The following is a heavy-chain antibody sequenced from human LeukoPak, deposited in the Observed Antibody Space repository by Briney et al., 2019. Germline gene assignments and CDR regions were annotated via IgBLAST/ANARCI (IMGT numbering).Heavy chain of an antibody. Sequence: GASVKVSCKASGYTFTSYDINWVRQATGQGLEWMGWMNPNSGSTGYAQKFQGRVTMTRNTSISTAYMELSSLRSEDTAVYYCARMRAVYYYYGMDVWGQGTTVTVSS. CDR1: GYTFTSYD. J-gene: IGHJ6*02. CDR3: ARMRAVYYYYGMDV. V-gene: IGHV1-8*01. D-gene: IGHD1-26*01. CDR2: MNPNSGST.